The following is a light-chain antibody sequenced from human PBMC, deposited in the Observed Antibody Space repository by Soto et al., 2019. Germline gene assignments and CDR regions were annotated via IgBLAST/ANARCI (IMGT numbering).Light chain of an antibody. CDR2: KAS. Sequence: DVRMSHSPSTLSAYVGDRVTITCRASQSVSRWLAWYKQKPGEAPKLLIYKASNLESGVSSRFSGSGSGTEFTLTISSLQPDDSATYYCQQYDVYSPWLFGQRSKVDVK. CDR3: QQYDVYSPWL. CDR1: QSVSRW. J-gene: IGKJ1*01. V-gene: IGKV1-5*03.